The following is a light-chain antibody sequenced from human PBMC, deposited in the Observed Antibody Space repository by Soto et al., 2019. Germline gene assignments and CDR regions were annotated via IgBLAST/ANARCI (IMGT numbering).Light chain of an antibody. CDR3: QQLNSDPYT. Sequence: DIQLTQSPSFLSASVGDPVTITCRASQAISSYFAWYQQKPGKAPQLLIYASSTLQSGVPSRCSGKRAGTEFTLTTSRLQPEDRATYHCQQLNSDPYTFGQGTQRESK. J-gene: IGKJ2*01. V-gene: IGKV1-9*01. CDR1: QAISSY. CDR2: ASS.